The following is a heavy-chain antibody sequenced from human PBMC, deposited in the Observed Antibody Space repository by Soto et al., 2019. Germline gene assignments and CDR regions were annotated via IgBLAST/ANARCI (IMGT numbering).Heavy chain of an antibody. CDR2: IWYDGSNK. J-gene: IGHJ5*02. Sequence: AGGSLRLSCAASGFTFSSYGMHWVRQAPGKGLEWVAVIWYDGSNKYYADSVKGRFTISRDNSKNTLYLQMNSLRAEDTAVYYCARGPLKYSSSWYGRFDPWGQGTLVTVSS. D-gene: IGHD6-13*01. CDR1: GFTFSSYG. CDR3: ARGPLKYSSSWYGRFDP. V-gene: IGHV3-33*01.